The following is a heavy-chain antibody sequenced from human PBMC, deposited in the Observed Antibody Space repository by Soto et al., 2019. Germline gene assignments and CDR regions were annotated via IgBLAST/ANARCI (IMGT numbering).Heavy chain of an antibody. CDR2: IYYSGST. J-gene: IGHJ4*02. CDR1: GGSISSGGYS. D-gene: IGHD3-10*01. V-gene: IGHV4-31*03. Sequence: QVQLQESGPGLVKPSQTLSLTGTVAGGSISSGGYSWSWIRQHPGKGLEWIGYIYYSGSTYYNPSLKSRVTISVDKSKNQFSLKLSSVNAADTAVYYCARRDYYGSGKDWGQGTLVTVSS. CDR3: ARRDYYGSGKD.